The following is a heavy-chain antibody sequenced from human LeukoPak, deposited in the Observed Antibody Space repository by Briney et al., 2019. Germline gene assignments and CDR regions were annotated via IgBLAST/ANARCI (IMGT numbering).Heavy chain of an antibody. CDR3: ARADYGDYFDY. V-gene: IGHV3-48*03. CDR2: ISSSGSTI. Sequence: GGSLRLSCAASGFTFDDYAMHWVRQAPGKGLEWVSYISSSGSTIYYADSVKGRFTISRDNAKNSLYLQMNSLRAEDTAVYYCARADYGDYFDYWGQGTLVTVSS. D-gene: IGHD4-17*01. J-gene: IGHJ4*02. CDR1: GFTFDDYA.